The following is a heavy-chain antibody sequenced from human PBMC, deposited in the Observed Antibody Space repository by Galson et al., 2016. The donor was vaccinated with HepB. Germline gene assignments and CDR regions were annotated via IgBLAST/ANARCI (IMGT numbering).Heavy chain of an antibody. CDR2: ISGSGGDT. CDR1: GFSFRSYG. J-gene: IGHJ4*02. D-gene: IGHD6-6*01. CDR3: AKDLWIATPRIPLFDY. V-gene: IGHV3-23*01. Sequence: SLRLSCAASGFSFRSYGMSWVRQAPGKGLEWVSSISGSGGDTYYADAVEGRFTISRDSSKDTLYLQMNRVRADDTATYYCAKDLWIATPRIPLFDYGGQGTLVAVSS.